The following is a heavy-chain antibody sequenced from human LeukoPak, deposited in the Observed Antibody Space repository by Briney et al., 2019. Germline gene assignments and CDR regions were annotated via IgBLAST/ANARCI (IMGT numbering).Heavy chain of an antibody. CDR3: ARRGDGNYYYDY. CDR2: TYFMSRWIH. CDR1: GDSVSNSIAT. J-gene: IGHJ4*02. V-gene: IGHV6-1*01. D-gene: IGHD3-16*01. Sequence: SQTLSLTCAISGDSVSNSIATWDRIRQSPSGGLEWLGRTYFMSRWIHDYADSVKSRIVIDADTSKNQFSLHLKSVRPDDTAVYYCARRGDGNYYYDYWGQGTLVTVSS.